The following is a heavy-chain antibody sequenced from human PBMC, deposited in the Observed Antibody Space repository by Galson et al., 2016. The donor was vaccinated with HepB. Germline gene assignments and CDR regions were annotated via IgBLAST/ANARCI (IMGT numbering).Heavy chain of an antibody. CDR2: INGDSGYT. V-gene: IGHV3-23*01. CDR1: GFTFSSFA. J-gene: IGHJ6*03. Sequence: SLRLSCAASGFTFSSFAMAWVRQAPGKGLEWVSAINGDSGYTYYADSVKGRFTISRDNSQNTLYLQMNSLRAEDTAVYYCAKDLGDRFITVYYYMGVWGKGTTVTVSS. CDR3: AKDLGDRFITVYYYMGV. D-gene: IGHD1-20*01.